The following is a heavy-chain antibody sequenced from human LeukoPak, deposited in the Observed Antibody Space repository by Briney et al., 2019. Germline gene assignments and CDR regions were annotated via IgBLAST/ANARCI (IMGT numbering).Heavy chain of an antibody. D-gene: IGHD4-23*01. CDR2: IIPIFGTA. CDR1: GGTFSSYA. V-gene: IGHV1-69*13. CDR3: AAPGGNSAEYFQH. Sequence: ASVKVSCKASGGTFSSYAISWVRQAPGQGLEWMGRIIPIFGTANYAQKFQGRVTITADESTSTAYMELSSLRSEDTAVYYCAAPGGNSAEYFQHWGQGTLVTVSS. J-gene: IGHJ1*01.